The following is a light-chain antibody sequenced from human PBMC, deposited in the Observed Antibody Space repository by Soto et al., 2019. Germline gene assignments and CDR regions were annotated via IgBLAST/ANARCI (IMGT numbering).Light chain of an antibody. Sequence: DIQLTQSPSLLSASVGDRVTITCRASQGIRSYLAWYQQKPGKAPKLLIYAASTLQSGVPSRFSGSGSVTEFTLTISSLQPEDFATYYCQQLNSNPITFGQGTRLEIK. V-gene: IGKV1-9*01. CDR1: QGIRSY. CDR2: AAS. CDR3: QQLNSNPIT. J-gene: IGKJ5*01.